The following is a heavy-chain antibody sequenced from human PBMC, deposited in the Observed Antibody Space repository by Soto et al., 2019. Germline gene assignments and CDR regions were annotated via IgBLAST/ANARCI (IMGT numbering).Heavy chain of an antibody. V-gene: IGHV3-30*18. Sequence: QVQLVESGGGVVQPGRSLRLSCAASGFTFNSYGMHWVRQAPGKGLEWVAVISYDGTNKYYAGSVKGRFTISRDNSKNPLYLPMDSLRGGDPAVYYCAKDSPVGSLEYFQHWGQGTLFTVCS. CDR1: GFTFNSYG. CDR3: AKDSPVGSLEYFQH. D-gene: IGHD3-10*01. J-gene: IGHJ1*01. CDR2: ISYDGTNK.